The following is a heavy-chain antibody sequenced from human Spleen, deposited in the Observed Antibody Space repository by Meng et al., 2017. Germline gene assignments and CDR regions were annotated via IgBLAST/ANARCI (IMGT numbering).Heavy chain of an antibody. V-gene: IGHV3-73*02. CDR2: IETKYSSYAT. CDR3: TIYTSGHI. Sequence: VGAGGGRFRAGVSLNLACGVLGISFSCYHIHWVRQTSEKGLEWIGRIETKYSSYATSYAASVRGRFTISRDDSINTAYLQINSLKTEXTALYYCTIYTSGHIWGQGTMVTVS. CDR1: GISFSCYH. D-gene: IGHD6-19*01. J-gene: IGHJ3*02.